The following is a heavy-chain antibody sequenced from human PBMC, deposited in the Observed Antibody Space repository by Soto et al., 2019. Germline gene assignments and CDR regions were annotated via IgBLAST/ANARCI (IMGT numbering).Heavy chain of an antibody. J-gene: IGHJ5*02. CDR3: GRDAVGATKLGWFDP. CDR2: MNPRSGDT. V-gene: IGHV1-2*02. Sequence: GASVKVSCKTSGYTFIGYYMHWVRQAPGQGLEWMGWMNPRSGDTNYAQKFQGRVTMTRDASFTTAYMELRRLRSDDTAVYFCGRDAVGATKLGWFDPWGQGTLVTVSS. D-gene: IGHD1-26*01. CDR1: GYTFIGYY.